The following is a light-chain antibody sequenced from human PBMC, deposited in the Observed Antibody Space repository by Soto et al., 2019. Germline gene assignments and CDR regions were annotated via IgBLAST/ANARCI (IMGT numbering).Light chain of an antibody. V-gene: IGKV1-6*02. CDR3: LQDYNYPPS. CDR2: AAS. Sequence: AIQMTQSPSSLSASVGDRVTISCRASDDIRDDLSWYQQKPGKAPTLLIYAASILQSGVPSRFSGSGSGTDFTLTISSLQPEDFATYFCLQDYNYPPSFGGGTKVEI. J-gene: IGKJ4*01. CDR1: DDIRDD.